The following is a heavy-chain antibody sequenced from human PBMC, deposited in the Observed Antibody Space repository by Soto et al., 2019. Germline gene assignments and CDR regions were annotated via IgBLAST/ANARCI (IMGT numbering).Heavy chain of an antibody. CDR2: IRQDGSEK. CDR1: GFTFGTYW. J-gene: IGHJ4*02. Sequence: EVQLVESGGGLVQPGGSLRLSCAASGFTFGTYWMSWVRQAPGKGLEWVASIRQDGSEKFYVDSVKGRFTISRDNAKNSLYLQMNSLRAEDTAIYYCASHNDWRLDYWGQGTLVNVSS. D-gene: IGHD3-9*01. V-gene: IGHV3-7*01. CDR3: ASHNDWRLDY.